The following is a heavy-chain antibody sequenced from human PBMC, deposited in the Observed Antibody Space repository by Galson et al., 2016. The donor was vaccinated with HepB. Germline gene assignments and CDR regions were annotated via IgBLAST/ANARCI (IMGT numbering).Heavy chain of an antibody. Sequence: SLRLSCAASGFTFSSYAMHWVRQAPGKGLEWVSTITDDGVGTFYADSVEGRFTISRDNSKNTLFLQMNRLSAEDTALYYCAKDRGGVFSAYHFDSWGQGALVPVSS. CDR2: ITDDGVGT. J-gene: IGHJ4*02. V-gene: IGHV3-23*01. CDR1: GFTFSSYA. D-gene: IGHD3-22*01. CDR3: AKDRGGVFSAYHFDS.